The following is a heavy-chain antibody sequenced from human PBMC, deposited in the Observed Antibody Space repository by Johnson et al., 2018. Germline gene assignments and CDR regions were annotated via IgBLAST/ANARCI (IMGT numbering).Heavy chain of an antibody. CDR1: GFTFSGSA. V-gene: IGHV3-73*02. J-gene: IGHJ3*02. CDR3: TRHRSGQVHNWDAFDI. Sequence: VQLQESGGGLVQXGGSLELSCAASGFTFSGSAMHWVRQASGKGLAWVGRIRSKANSYATAYAASVKGRVTISRDDSKNTAYLQMNSLKTEDTAVYYCTRHRSGQVHNWDAFDIWGQWTMVTVSS. D-gene: IGHD5-24*01. CDR2: IRSKANSYAT.